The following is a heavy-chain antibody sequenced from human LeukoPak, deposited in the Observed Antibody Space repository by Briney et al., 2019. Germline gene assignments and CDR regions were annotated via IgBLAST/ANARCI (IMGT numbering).Heavy chain of an antibody. D-gene: IGHD4-23*01. J-gene: IGHJ4*02. Sequence: GSLRLSCAASGFTFSSYGMHWVRQAPGKGLEWVAFIRYDGSNKYYADSVKGRFTTSRDNSKNTLYLQMNSLRAEDTAVYYCAKDGPTVAHFDYWGQGTLVTVSS. V-gene: IGHV3-30*02. CDR2: IRYDGSNK. CDR1: GFTFSSYG. CDR3: AKDGPTVAHFDY.